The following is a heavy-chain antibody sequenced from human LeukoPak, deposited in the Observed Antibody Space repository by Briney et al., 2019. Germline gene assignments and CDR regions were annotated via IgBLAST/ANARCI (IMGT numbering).Heavy chain of an antibody. V-gene: IGHV3-23*01. CDR1: GFTFSSYA. D-gene: IGHD3-10*01. Sequence: GGSLRLSCAASGFTFSSYAMSWVRQAPGKGLEWVSAISGSGATTYYADSVKGRFTISRDKSNNTLYLQMNSLRAEDTAVYYCAKDYAYYYRSGIGGFDYWGQGTLVTVSS. CDR3: AKDYAYYYRSGIGGFDY. CDR2: ISGSGATT. J-gene: IGHJ4*02.